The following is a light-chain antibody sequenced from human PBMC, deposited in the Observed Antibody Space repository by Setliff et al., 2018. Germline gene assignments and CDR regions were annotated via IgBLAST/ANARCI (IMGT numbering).Light chain of an antibody. CDR1: GSDVGAYKF. CDR3: SSYASSSIPYV. Sequence: QSALTQPASVSGSPGQSIAVSCTGSGSDVGAYKFVSWYQQHSGKAPKLMIYEVSNRPSGVSNRFSGSKSGNTASLTISGLQAEDEADYYCSSYASSSIPYVFGSGTKVTVL. CDR2: EVS. V-gene: IGLV2-14*01. J-gene: IGLJ1*01.